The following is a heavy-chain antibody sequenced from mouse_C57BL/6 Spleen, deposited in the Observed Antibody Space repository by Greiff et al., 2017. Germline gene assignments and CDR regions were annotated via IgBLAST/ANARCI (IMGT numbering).Heavy chain of an antibody. CDR1: GYTFTDYE. D-gene: IGHD4-1*01. Sequence: QVQLQQSGAELVRPGASVTLSCKASGYTFTDYEMHWVKQTPVHGLEWIGAIDPETGGTAYNQKFKGKAILTADKSSSTAYMELRSLTSEDSAVYYCTRSGDWDVFDYWGQGTTLTVSS. CDR3: TRSGDWDVFDY. J-gene: IGHJ2*01. CDR2: IDPETGGT. V-gene: IGHV1-15*01.